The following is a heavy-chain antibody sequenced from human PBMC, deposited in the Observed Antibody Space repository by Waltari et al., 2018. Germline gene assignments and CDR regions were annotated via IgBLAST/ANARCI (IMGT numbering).Heavy chain of an antibody. Sequence: QVYLVQSGAEMKKPGASVKVSCKASGYNFVNYGISWVRQAPGQGLEWVGWVNSNNGKTNYAQNLQYRVTMTMDRSTATAHMELRSLRSDDTAVYYCARVVFSGRYPHGFDFWGQGTMVTVS. CDR3: ARVVFSGRYPHGFDF. CDR2: VNSNNGKT. CDR1: GYNFVNYG. J-gene: IGHJ3*01. D-gene: IGHD1-26*01. V-gene: IGHV1-18*01.